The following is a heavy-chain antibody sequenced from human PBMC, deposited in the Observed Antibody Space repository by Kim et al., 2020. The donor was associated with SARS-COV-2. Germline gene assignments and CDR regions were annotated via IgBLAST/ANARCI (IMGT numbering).Heavy chain of an antibody. D-gene: IGHD3-3*01. CDR1: GGSISSSSYY. V-gene: IGHV4-39*01. J-gene: IGHJ5*02. CDR3: ATTLRQGAYYDFWSGYYGWFDP. CDR2: IYYSGST. Sequence: SETLSLTCTVSGGSISSSSYYWGWIRQPPGKGLEWIGSIYYSGSTYYNPSLKSRVTISVDTSKNQFSLKLSSVTAADTAVYYCATTLRQGAYYDFWSGYYGWFDPWGQGTLVTVSS.